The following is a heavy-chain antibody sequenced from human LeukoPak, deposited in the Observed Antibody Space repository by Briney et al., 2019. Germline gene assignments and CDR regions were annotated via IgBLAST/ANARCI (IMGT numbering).Heavy chain of an antibody. Sequence: PSETLSLTCTVSGGSISSTSYCWDWIRQPPGKGLERIGSIYYSGRTYYDPSLKSRVTISVDTSKNQFSLKLSSVTAADTAVYYCARSGYSSGWSHYFDYWGQGTLVTVSS. J-gene: IGHJ4*02. V-gene: IGHV4-39*01. CDR3: ARSGYSSGWSHYFDY. CDR2: IYYSGRT. CDR1: GGSISSTSYC. D-gene: IGHD6-19*01.